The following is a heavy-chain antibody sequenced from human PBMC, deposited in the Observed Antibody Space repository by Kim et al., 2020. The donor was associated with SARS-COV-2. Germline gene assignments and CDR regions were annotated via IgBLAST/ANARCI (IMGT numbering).Heavy chain of an antibody. CDR2: IYYSGST. CDR3: ARSRRGYSYGYAI. J-gene: IGHJ4*02. V-gene: IGHV4-31*03. CDR1: GGSISSGGYY. D-gene: IGHD5-18*01. Sequence: SETLSLTCTVSGGSISSGGYYWSWIRQHPGKGLEWIGYIYYSGSTYYNPSLKSRVTISVDTSKNQFSLKLSSVTAADTAVYYCARSRRGYSYGYAIWGQGTLVTVSS.